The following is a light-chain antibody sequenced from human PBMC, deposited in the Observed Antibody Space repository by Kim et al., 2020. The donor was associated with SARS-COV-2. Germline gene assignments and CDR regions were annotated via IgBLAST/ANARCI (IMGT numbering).Light chain of an antibody. V-gene: IGLV2-14*03. CDR1: SSTVGGNNY. CDR3: SSYTSSTTWV. J-gene: IGLJ3*02. Sequence: GPSITISCTGHSSTVGGNNYVSWYQQYPGKAPKLMIYDVRRRPSGVSTRFSGSKSGNTASLTISGLQAEDEAGYFCSSYTSSTTWVFGGGTQLTVL. CDR2: DVR.